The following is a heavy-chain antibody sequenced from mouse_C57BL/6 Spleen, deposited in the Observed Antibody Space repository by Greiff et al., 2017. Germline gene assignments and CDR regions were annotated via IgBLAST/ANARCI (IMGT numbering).Heavy chain of an antibody. CDR2: IHPNSGST. Sequence: QVQLQQPGAELVKPGASVKLSCKASGYTFTSYWMHWVKQRPGQGLEWIGMIHPNSGSTNYNEKFKSKATLTVDKSSSTAYMQLRSLTSEDSAVYYCARSLHYYGSSFDYFDYWGQGTTLTVSS. V-gene: IGHV1-64*01. J-gene: IGHJ2*01. CDR1: GYTFTSYW. D-gene: IGHD1-1*01. CDR3: ARSLHYYGSSFDYFDY.